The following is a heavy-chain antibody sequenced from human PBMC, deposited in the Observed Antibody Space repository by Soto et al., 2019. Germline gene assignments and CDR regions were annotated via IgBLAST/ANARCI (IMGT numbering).Heavy chain of an antibody. CDR2: IRSKASSYAT. Sequence: GGSLRLSCAASGLTFSSSAVHWARQASGKGLEWVGRIRSKASSYATAYAASVKGRFTISRDDSKNTAYLQMNSLTIEDTAVYYCTRVETAPFDYWAQGTLVTVSS. D-gene: IGHD2-15*01. CDR3: TRVETAPFDY. V-gene: IGHV3-73*01. CDR1: GLTFSSSA. J-gene: IGHJ4*02.